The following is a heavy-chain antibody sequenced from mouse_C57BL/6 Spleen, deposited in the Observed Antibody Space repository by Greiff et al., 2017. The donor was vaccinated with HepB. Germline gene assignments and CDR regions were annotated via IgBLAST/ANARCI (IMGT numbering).Heavy chain of an antibody. CDR2: IHPNSGST. V-gene: IGHV1-64*01. D-gene: IGHD1-1*01. CDR1: GYTFTSYW. J-gene: IGHJ2*01. Sequence: VQLQQPGAELVKPGASVKLSCKASGYTFTSYWMHWVKQRPGQGLEWIGMIHPNSGSTNYNEKFKSKATLTVDKSSSTAYMQLSSLTSEDSAVYYCASPLFITTVVAPDYWGQGTTLTVSS. CDR3: ASPLFITTVVAPDY.